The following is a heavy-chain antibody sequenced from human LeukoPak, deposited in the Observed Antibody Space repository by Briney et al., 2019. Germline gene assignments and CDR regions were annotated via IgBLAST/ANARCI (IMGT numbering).Heavy chain of an antibody. V-gene: IGHV3-23*01. J-gene: IGHJ4*02. D-gene: IGHD1-26*01. CDR3: AKDLKVGPQGGFDY. Sequence: PGGSLRLSCAASGFTFSSYAMSWVRQAPGTGLEWVSASSGSGSSTNYADSVTGRLTIFRAKSQNTRSLQMNSLSGADTAAYSCAKDLKVGPQGGFDYWGQGTLVTVSS. CDR1: GFTFSSYA. CDR2: SSGSGSST.